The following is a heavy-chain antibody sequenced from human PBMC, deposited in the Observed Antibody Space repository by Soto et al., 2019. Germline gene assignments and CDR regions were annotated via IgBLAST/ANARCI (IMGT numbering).Heavy chain of an antibody. J-gene: IGHJ2*01. CDR3: ATDKGAVAGYWYFDL. V-gene: IGHV3-9*01. Sequence: DVQLVESGGGLVQPGRSLRLSCAAAGFTFDDYAMQWVRQAPGKGLEWVSGISWNRGSIGYADSVKGRFTISRDNAKNSLYLQMNSLRAEDTALYYCATDKGAVAGYWYFDLWGRGTLVTVSS. CDR2: ISWNRGSI. D-gene: IGHD6-19*01. CDR1: GFTFDDYA.